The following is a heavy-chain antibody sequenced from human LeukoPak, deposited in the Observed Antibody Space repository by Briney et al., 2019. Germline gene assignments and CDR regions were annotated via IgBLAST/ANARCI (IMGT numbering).Heavy chain of an antibody. J-gene: IGHJ5*02. D-gene: IGHD3-10*01. V-gene: IGHV3-30*04. CDR1: GFTFSSYA. CDR3: ARLQVLWFGELSVRYNWFDP. Sequence: GGSLRLSCAASGFTFSSYAMHWVRQAPGKGLEWVAVISYDGSNKYYADSVKGRFTISRDNSKNTLYLQMNSLRAEDTAVYYCARLQVLWFGELSVRYNWFDPWGQGTLVTVSS. CDR2: ISYDGSNK.